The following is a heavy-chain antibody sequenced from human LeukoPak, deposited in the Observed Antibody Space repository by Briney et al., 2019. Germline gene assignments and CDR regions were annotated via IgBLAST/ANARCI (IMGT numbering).Heavy chain of an antibody. Sequence: SETLSLTCTVSGGSISSYYWSWIRQPPGKGLEWIGYIYYSGSTSYNPSLKSRVTISVDTSKNQFSLKLGSVTAADTAVYYCARVSGGSGSPLIDYWGQGTLVTVSS. CDR3: ARVSGGSGSPLIDY. J-gene: IGHJ4*02. V-gene: IGHV4-59*01. CDR1: GGSISSYY. CDR2: IYYSGST. D-gene: IGHD3-10*01.